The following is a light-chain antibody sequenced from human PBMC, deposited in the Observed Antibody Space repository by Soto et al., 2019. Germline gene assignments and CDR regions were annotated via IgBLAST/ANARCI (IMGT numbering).Light chain of an antibody. CDR2: DVS. Sequence: QSVLTQPRSVSRSPGQSVTISCTGSSSDVGTYKYVSWYQQHPGKAPKLMIYDVSQRPSGVPDRFSGSKSGNTASLTISGLQAEDESDYYCCSYAGRYSSVFGGGTKLTVL. J-gene: IGLJ2*01. CDR1: SSDVGTYKY. CDR3: CSYAGRYSSV. V-gene: IGLV2-11*01.